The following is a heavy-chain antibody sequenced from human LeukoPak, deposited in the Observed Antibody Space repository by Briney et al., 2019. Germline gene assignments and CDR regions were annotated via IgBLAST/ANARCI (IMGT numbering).Heavy chain of an antibody. CDR3: AVYPVLLWFGES. CDR1: GFTFNTYD. D-gene: IGHD3-10*01. J-gene: IGHJ5*02. CDR2: ISASGSVT. V-gene: IGHV3-48*03. Sequence: GGSLRLSCVTSGFTFNTYDMNWVRQAPGRGPEWVSYISASGSVTYYADSVKGRFTISRDNAKNSLYLQMNSLRAEDTAVYYCAVYPVLLWFGESWGQGTRVTVSS.